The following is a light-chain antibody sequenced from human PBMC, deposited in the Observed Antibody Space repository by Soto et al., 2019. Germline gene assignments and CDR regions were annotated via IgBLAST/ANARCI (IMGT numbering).Light chain of an antibody. Sequence: QSALTQPASVSGSPGQWISISCIGTNEDIGSYKYVSWYLQHPGKAPKLIIFDVSDRPSGFSDRFSGSKSGSTASLTISGLQPEDEADYYCSSYTSSSTVLFGGGTKLTVL. CDR1: NEDIGSYKY. J-gene: IGLJ2*01. V-gene: IGLV2-14*03. CDR2: DVS. CDR3: SSYTSSSTVL.